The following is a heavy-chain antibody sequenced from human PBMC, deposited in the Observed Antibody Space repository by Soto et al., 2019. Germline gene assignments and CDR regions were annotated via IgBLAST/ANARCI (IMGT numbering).Heavy chain of an antibody. CDR2: INYFGAT. J-gene: IGHJ4*02. V-gene: IGHV4-59*01. CDR3: ARHSSAWYRPFDF. Sequence: QVQLQESGPGLVKPLETLSLTCNVSGVSFNSYYWSWIRQPPGKGLEWVGYINYFGATEYNPSLKSRVTISPDPSKSHFSLRVPSVTASDTAVYYWARHSSAWYRPFDFWGQGSVVTVSS. D-gene: IGHD6-19*01. CDR1: GVSFNSYY.